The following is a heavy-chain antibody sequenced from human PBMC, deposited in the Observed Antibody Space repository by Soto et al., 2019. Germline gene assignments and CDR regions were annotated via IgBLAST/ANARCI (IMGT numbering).Heavy chain of an antibody. D-gene: IGHD6-13*01. Sequence: QVQLVQSGAEVKKPGASVRVSCKASGYTFTSYYIHWVRQAPGHGPEWMGMISPSSGGTDYAQKFQGIVTMTGDTSTSTVYMELSSLRSEDTAVYYCTRSIITTAGTDAFDLWGQGTLVTVSS. J-gene: IGHJ3*01. V-gene: IGHV1-46*03. CDR1: GYTFTSYY. CDR2: ISPSSGGT. CDR3: TRSIITTAGTDAFDL.